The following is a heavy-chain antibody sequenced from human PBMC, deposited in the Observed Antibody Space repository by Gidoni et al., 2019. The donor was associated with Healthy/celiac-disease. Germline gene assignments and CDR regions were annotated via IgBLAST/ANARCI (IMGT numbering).Heavy chain of an antibody. D-gene: IGHD2-15*01. CDR3: ARDHKGYCSGGSCYSADY. J-gene: IGHJ4*02. V-gene: IGHV1-69*01. CDR2: IIPIVGTA. CDR1: GGTFSSYA. Sequence: QVQLVQSGAAVKKPGSSVTVSCKASGGTFSSYAISWVRQSPGHGLEWRGGIIPIVGTANYAQKFQGRVTINADESTSTAYMELSSMRSEDTAVYYCARDHKGYCSGGSCYSADYWGQGTRGTVSS.